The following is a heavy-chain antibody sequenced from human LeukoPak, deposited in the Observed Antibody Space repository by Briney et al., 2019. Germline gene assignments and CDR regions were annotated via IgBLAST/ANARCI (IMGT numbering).Heavy chain of an antibody. CDR3: ARHVEIAVAGPIDY. CDR2: IYYSGST. Sequence: SETLSLTCTVSGGSNSSSRDYWGWIRQPPGKGLEWIGSIYYSGSTYYNPSLKSRVTISVDTSKNQFSLKLSSVTAADTAVYYCARHVEIAVAGPIDYWGQGTLVTVSS. J-gene: IGHJ4*02. V-gene: IGHV4-39*01. D-gene: IGHD6-19*01. CDR1: GGSNSSSRDY.